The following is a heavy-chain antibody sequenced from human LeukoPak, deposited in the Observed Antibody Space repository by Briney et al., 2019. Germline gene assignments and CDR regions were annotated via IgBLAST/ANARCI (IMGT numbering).Heavy chain of an antibody. J-gene: IGHJ4*02. CDR2: IRGKAYGGTT. CDR1: GFTFSDYA. Sequence: GGSLRLSCTASGFTFSDYAMSWVRQAPGKGLEWVAFIRGKAYGGTTECGAAVKGRFTISRDDSKSIVYLQMNSVKTEDTAVYYCARDKIVGATHFDYWGQGTLVTVSS. CDR3: ARDKIVGATHFDY. D-gene: IGHD1-26*01. V-gene: IGHV3-49*04.